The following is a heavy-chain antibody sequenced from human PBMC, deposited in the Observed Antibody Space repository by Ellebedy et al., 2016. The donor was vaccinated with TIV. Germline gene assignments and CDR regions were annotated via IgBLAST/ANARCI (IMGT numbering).Heavy chain of an antibody. CDR1: GGSITSGSYY. CDR3: ARALPVAAMAGLNWFDS. Sequence: MPSETLSLTCTLSGGSITSGSYYWGWIRQPPGRGLAWIGSRSYSGSTYYSPSLKSLFTLSLYTSKNQISLELSSVTAADAAVYFCARALPVAAMAGLNWFDSWGQGTLVTVSS. CDR2: RSYSGST. D-gene: IGHD6-19*01. J-gene: IGHJ5*01. V-gene: IGHV4-39*07.